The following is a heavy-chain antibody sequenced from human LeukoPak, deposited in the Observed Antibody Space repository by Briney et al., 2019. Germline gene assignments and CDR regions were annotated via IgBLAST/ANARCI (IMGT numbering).Heavy chain of an antibody. CDR2: INHSGST. CDR3: ARAVGNYYGSGSYSPAQRFDP. D-gene: IGHD3-10*01. Sequence: SETLSLTCAVYGGSFSGYYWSWIRQPPGKGLEWIGEINHSGSTNYNPSLKSRVTISVDTSKNQLSLKLSSVTAADTAVYYCARAVGNYYGSGSYSPAQRFDPWGQGTLVTVSS. CDR1: GGSFSGYY. J-gene: IGHJ5*02. V-gene: IGHV4-34*01.